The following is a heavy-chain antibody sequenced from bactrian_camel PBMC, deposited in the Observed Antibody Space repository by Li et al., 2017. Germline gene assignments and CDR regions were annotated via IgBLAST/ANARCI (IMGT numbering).Heavy chain of an antibody. CDR2: IDSDGTI. Sequence: HVQLVESGGGSAQAGGSLTLSCKHSGDTASTYCMGWFRQAPGKSREGVASIDSDGTIDYLDSVKGRFTISEDNAKNTLYLQMNSLKTEDTAMYYCAADLVTDEPSLLEREYYYWGQGTQVTVS. D-gene: IGHD3*01. CDR1: GDTASTYC. J-gene: IGHJ4*01. CDR3: AADLVTDEPSLLEREYYY. V-gene: IGHV3S53*01.